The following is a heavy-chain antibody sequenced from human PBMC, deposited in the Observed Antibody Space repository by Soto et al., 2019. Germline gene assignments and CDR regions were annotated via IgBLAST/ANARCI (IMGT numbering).Heavy chain of an antibody. Sequence: SETLSLTCTVSGGSISSYYWSWIRQPPGEGLEWIGYNYYSGSTNYNPSLKSRVTISVDTSKNQFSLKLSSLTAADTAVYYCARRYGDCFDYWGQGTLVTVS. CDR1: GGSISSYY. J-gene: IGHJ4*02. V-gene: IGHV4-59*08. CDR3: ARRYGDCFDY. D-gene: IGHD4-17*01. CDR2: NYYSGST.